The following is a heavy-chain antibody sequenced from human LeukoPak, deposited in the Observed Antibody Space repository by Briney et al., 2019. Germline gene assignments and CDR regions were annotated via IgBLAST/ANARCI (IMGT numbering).Heavy chain of an antibody. Sequence: HPGGSLRLSCAASGFTFSSYNMNWVRQAPGKGLEWVSYSSSSSSEIYYADSVKGRFTISRDNAKNSLYLQMNSLRAEDTAVYYCARGVDISGRYYGFDVWGQGAMVTVSS. J-gene: IGHJ3*01. CDR3: ARGVDISGRYYGFDV. CDR1: GFTFSSYN. D-gene: IGHD3-22*01. V-gene: IGHV3-48*04. CDR2: SSSSSSEI.